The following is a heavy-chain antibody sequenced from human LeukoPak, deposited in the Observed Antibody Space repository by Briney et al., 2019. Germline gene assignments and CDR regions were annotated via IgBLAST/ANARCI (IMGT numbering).Heavy chain of an antibody. D-gene: IGHD3-10*01. CDR2: IYTSGST. CDR1: GGSISRGSYY. J-gene: IGHJ3*02. V-gene: IGHV4-61*02. Sequence: SQTLSLTCTVSGGSISRGSYYWSWIRQPAGKGLEWIGRIYTSGSTNYNPSLKSRVTISVDTSKNQFSLKLSSVTAADTAVYYCARFAASITMVRGVISGGGAFDIWGQGTMVTVSS. CDR3: ARFAASITMVRGVISGGGAFDI.